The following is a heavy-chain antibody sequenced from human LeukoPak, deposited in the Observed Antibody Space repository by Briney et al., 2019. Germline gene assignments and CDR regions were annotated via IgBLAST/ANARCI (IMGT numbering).Heavy chain of an antibody. Sequence: GGSLRLSCAASGFTFSSYAMHWVRQAPGKGLEWVAVISYDGSNKYYADSVKGRFTISRDNSKNTLYLQMNSQRAEDTAVYYCARAPPSAKGLYDYWGQGTLVTVSS. CDR1: GFTFSSYA. V-gene: IGHV3-30-3*01. J-gene: IGHJ4*02. D-gene: IGHD2-15*01. CDR3: ARAPPSAKGLYDY. CDR2: ISYDGSNK.